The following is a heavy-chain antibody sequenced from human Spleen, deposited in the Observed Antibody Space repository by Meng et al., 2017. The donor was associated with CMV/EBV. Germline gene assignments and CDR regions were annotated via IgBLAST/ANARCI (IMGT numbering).Heavy chain of an antibody. CDR3: AGGTRWLRKSRGYYLDY. J-gene: IGHJ4*02. Sequence: VLLQLCGARLLPTLHTLPLSSAVVAGSCVGHKVSWIRQPPGKGLEWIGENNHRGSTNYNPSLQSRVTISVDTSKNQCSLKLSSVTAADTAVYYCAGGTRWLRKSRGYYLDYWGQGTLVTVSS. CDR2: NNHRGST. V-gene: IGHV4-34*01. CDR1: AGSCVGHK. D-gene: IGHD5-12*01.